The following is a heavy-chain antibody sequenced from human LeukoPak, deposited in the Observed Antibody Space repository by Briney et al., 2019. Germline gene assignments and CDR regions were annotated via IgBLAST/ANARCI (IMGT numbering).Heavy chain of an antibody. CDR1: GGSFSGYY. V-gene: IGHV4-34*01. Sequence: PSETLSLTCAVYGGSFSGYYWSWIRQPPGKGRGWIGEINHSGSTNYNPSLKSRVTISVDTSKNQFSLKLSSVTAADTAVYYCAIRRGYSYGYGPWGQGTLVTVSS. CDR3: AIRRGYSYGYGP. CDR2: INHSGST. J-gene: IGHJ4*02. D-gene: IGHD5-18*01.